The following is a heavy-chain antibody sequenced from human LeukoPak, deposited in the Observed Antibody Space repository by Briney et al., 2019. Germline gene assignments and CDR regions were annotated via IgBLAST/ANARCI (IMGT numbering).Heavy chain of an antibody. CDR1: GFTFSSYE. J-gene: IGHJ4*02. D-gene: IGHD2-15*01. CDR3: ARGGGYCSGGSCPTIYYFDY. Sequence: GGSLRLSCAASGFTFSSYEMNWVRQAPGKGLXXXXXXXXXXXTIYYADSVKGRFTISRDNAKNSLYLQMNSLRAEDTAVYYCARGGGYCSGGSCPTIYYFDYWGQGTLVTVSS. V-gene: IGHV3-48*03. CDR2: XXXXXXTI.